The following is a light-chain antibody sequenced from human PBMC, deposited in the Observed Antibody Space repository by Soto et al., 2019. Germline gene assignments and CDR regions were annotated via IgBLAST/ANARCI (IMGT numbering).Light chain of an antibody. CDR2: EVI. J-gene: IGLJ3*02. CDR3: SSYTSSDIWV. Sequence: QSVLTQPASVSGSPGQSITISCTGTSSDVGGYNYVSWYQHPPGKAPKLMIYEVINRPSGVSNRFSGSKSGNTDSLTISGLQAEDEADYYCSSYTSSDIWVFGGVTKVTVL. CDR1: SSDVGGYNY. V-gene: IGLV2-14*01.